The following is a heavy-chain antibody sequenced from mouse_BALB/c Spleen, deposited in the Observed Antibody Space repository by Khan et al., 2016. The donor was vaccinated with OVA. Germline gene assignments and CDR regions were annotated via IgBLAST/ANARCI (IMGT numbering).Heavy chain of an antibody. D-gene: IGHD2-10*01. CDR3: ARPPYFSYVLDY. J-gene: IGHJ4*01. Sequence: QIQLVQSGPELKKPGETVKISCKASGFTFTNCGINWVQQAPGKGLRWMGWINTYTGESTYADDFKGRFAFSLETSASTAYLQLNNLKNEDTATFFCARPPYFSYVLDYWGQGTSVTVSS. CDR2: INTYTGES. V-gene: IGHV9-3-1*01. CDR1: GFTFTNCG.